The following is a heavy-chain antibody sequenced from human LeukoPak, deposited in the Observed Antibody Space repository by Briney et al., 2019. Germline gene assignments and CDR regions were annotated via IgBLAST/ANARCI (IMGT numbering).Heavy chain of an antibody. D-gene: IGHD6-13*01. CDR1: GFTFSSYA. V-gene: IGHV3-23*01. Sequence: PGGSLRLSCAASGFTFSSYAMSWVRQAPGKGLEWVSAISGSGGSTYYADSVKGRFTISRDNSKNTLYLQMNSLRAEDTAVYYCAKGLESAPAGTISDNWGKGTLVTVSS. CDR3: AKGLESAPAGTISDN. J-gene: IGHJ4*02. CDR2: ISGSGGST.